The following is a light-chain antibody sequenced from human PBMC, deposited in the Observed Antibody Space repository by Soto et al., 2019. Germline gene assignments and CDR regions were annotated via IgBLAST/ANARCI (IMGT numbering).Light chain of an antibody. CDR1: QSVSSD. V-gene: IGKV3-15*01. Sequence: EIVLTQSPATVSLSPGERATLSCRASQSVSSDLVWYQQKPGQTPRLLIYDASTRATGIPARFSGIGSGTEFTLIISSLQSEDFAVYYCQHYKTWQLSFGGGTKVDIK. J-gene: IGKJ4*01. CDR3: QHYKTWQLS. CDR2: DAS.